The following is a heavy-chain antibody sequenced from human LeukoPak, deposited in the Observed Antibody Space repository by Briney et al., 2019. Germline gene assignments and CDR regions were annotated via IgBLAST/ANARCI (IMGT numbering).Heavy chain of an antibody. V-gene: IGHV3-21*01. CDR2: ISSSSSYI. Sequence: NPGGSLRLSCAASGFTFSSYSMNWVRQAPGKGLEWVSSISSSSSYIYYADSVKGRFTISRDNAKNTLYLQMNSLRAEDTAVYYCVRRVGTELWFGAYYFDSWGQGTLVTVSS. J-gene: IGHJ4*02. CDR3: VRRVGTELWFGAYYFDS. D-gene: IGHD3-10*01. CDR1: GFTFSSYS.